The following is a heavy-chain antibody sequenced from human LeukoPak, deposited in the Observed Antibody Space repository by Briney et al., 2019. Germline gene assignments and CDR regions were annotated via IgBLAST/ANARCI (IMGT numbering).Heavy chain of an antibody. CDR2: VYHSGST. D-gene: IGHD2-2*01. J-gene: IGHJ4*02. Sequence: SETLSLTCTVSGYSISTGYYWGWVRQPPGKRLEWIGTVYHSGSTYYNPSLKSRVTISVDTSKNQFSLKLSSVTAADTAVYYCARLSVGYCSSTSCYSADYWGQGTLVTVSS. CDR1: GYSISTGYY. CDR3: ARLSVGYCSSTSCYSADY. V-gene: IGHV4-38-2*02.